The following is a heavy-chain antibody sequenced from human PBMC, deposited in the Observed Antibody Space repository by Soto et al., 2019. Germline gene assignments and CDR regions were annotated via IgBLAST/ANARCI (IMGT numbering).Heavy chain of an antibody. CDR1: GFTFSSYG. CDR2: ISYDGSNK. CDR3: AKGFRGYCSSTSCHPFDY. Sequence: GGSLRLSCAASGFTFSSYGMHWVRQAPGKGLEWVAVISYDGSNKYYADSVKGRFTISRDNSKNTLYLQMNSLRAEDTAVYYCAKGFRGYCSSTSCHPFDYWGQGTLVTVSS. D-gene: IGHD2-2*01. V-gene: IGHV3-30*18. J-gene: IGHJ4*02.